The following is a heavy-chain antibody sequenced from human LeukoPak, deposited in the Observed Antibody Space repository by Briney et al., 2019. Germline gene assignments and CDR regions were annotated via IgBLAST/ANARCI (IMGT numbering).Heavy chain of an antibody. D-gene: IGHD6-19*01. CDR2: MNPNSGNT. J-gene: IGHJ5*02. CDR3: ARSPPGRSPAVADNNWFDP. V-gene: IGHV1-8*03. CDR1: GYTFTSYD. Sequence: GAAVKVSCKASGYTFTSYDINWVRQATGQGLEWMGRMNPNSGNTGYAQKFQGRVTITRNTSISTAYMELSSLRSEDTAVYYCARSPPGRSPAVADNNWFDPWGQGTLVTVSS.